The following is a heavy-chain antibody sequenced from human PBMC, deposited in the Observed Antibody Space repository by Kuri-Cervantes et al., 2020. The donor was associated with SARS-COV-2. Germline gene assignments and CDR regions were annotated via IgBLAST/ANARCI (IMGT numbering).Heavy chain of an antibody. CDR3: ARAKAHYYDSSGYRKAFDI. CDR2: INPSGGST. D-gene: IGHD3-22*01. CDR1: GYTLTSYY. J-gene: IGHJ3*02. Sequence: ASVKVSCQASGYTLTSYYMHWVRQAPGQGLEWMGIINPSGGSTSYAQKFQGRVTMTRDTSTSTVYMELSSLRSEDTVVYYCARAKAHYYDSSGYRKAFDIWGQGTMVTVSS. V-gene: IGHV1-46*01.